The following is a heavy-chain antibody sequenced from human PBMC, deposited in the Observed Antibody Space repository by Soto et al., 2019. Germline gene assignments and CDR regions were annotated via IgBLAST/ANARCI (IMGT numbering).Heavy chain of an antibody. V-gene: IGHV3-23*01. CDR2: ISGSGGST. Sequence: GGSLRRSRAASGITFSAYAMSWVRQAPGKGLEWVSAISGSGGSTFSADPVKGRFTISRDNSKNTLYLQMNSLRVEATPIYVCARASSVAGNDYWGQGTLVTVSS. CDR3: ARASSVAGNDY. CDR1: GITFSAYA. J-gene: IGHJ4*02. D-gene: IGHD1-1*01.